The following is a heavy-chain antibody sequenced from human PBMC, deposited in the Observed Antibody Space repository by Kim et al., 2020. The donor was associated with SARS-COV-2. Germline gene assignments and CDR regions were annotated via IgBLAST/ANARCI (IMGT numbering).Heavy chain of an antibody. CDR3: AREGGPGQLVVRAFDI. J-gene: IGHJ3*02. V-gene: IGHV1-69*13. D-gene: IGHD6-6*01. CDR2: IIPIFGTA. CDR1: GGTFSSYA. Sequence: SVKVSCKASGGTFSSYAISWVRQAPGQGLEWMGGIIPIFGTANYAQKFQGRVTITADESTSTAYMELSSLRSEDTAVYYCAREGGPGQLVVRAFDIWGQGTMVTVSS.